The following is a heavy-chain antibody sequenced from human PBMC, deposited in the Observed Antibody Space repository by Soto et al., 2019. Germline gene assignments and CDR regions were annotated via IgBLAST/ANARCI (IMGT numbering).Heavy chain of an antibody. Sequence: GGSLRLSCAASGFTFSRYSMNWVRQSPGKGLEWVSSISSTTNYIYYADSMKGRFTVSRDNAKNSVYLDMNSLSAEETAVYYCDRGYEDLTSNFVYWGQGNLVTVSS. J-gene: IGHJ4*02. CDR3: DRGYEDLTSNFVY. CDR2: ISSTTNYI. D-gene: IGHD1-1*01. V-gene: IGHV3-21*01. CDR1: GFTFSRYS.